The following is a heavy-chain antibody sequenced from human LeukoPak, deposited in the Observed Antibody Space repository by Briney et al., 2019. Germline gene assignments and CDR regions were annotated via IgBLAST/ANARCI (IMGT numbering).Heavy chain of an antibody. J-gene: IGHJ6*02. CDR3: ARDFGVVFQSYYYYYGMDV. CDR1: GFTFSSYA. Sequence: GGSLRLSCAASGFTFSSYAMSWVRQAPGKGLAWVSGISGSGRSTYYADSVKGRFTISRDNAKNSLYLQMNSLRAEDTAVYYCARDFGVVFQSYYYYYGMDVWGQGTTVTVSS. V-gene: IGHV3-23*01. CDR2: ISGSGRST. D-gene: IGHD3-3*01.